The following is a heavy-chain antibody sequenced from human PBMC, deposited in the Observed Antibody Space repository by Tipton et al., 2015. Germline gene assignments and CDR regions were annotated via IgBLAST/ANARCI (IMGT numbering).Heavy chain of an antibody. CDR1: GFTFDDYA. J-gene: IGHJ4*02. CDR3: AKDVCGGNSGIQLDY. Sequence: SLRLSCAASGFTFDDYAMHWVRQAPGKGLAWVSLINWNSGMTAYADSAKGRFTISRDNAENSLYLQINSVRPEDTALYYCAKDVCGGNSGIQLDYWGRGIQVTVSS. CDR2: INWNSGMT. D-gene: IGHD4-23*01. V-gene: IGHV3-9*01.